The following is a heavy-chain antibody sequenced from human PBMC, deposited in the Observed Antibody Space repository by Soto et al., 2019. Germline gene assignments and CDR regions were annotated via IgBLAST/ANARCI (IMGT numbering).Heavy chain of an antibody. V-gene: IGHV1-69*08. CDR3: AREGRYCSSTSCSYYYYYYMDV. CDR1: GGTFSSYT. Sequence: QVQLVQSGAEVKKPGSSVKVSCKASGGTFSSYTISWVRQAPGQGLEWMGRIIPILGIANYAQKCQGRVTITADKSTSTAYLELSSLRSEDTAVYYCAREGRYCSSTSCSYYYYYYMDVWGKGTTVTVSS. D-gene: IGHD2-2*01. CDR2: IIPILGIA. J-gene: IGHJ6*03.